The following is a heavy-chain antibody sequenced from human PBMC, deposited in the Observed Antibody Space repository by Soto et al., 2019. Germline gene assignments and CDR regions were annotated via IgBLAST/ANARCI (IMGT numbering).Heavy chain of an antibody. D-gene: IGHD3-9*01. CDR3: AHKGPEDWPLDY. V-gene: IGHV2-5*02. J-gene: IGHJ4*02. Sequence: QITLKESGPTLVRPTQTLTPTCAFSGFSLSTSGVGVGWIRQPPGKALEWLAVIYWDDSKHYSPSLRSRLTITKDTSKNQVVLTMTNMDPMDTGTYYCAHKGPEDWPLDYWGQGTLVTVSS. CDR2: IYWDDSK. CDR1: GFSLSTSGVG.